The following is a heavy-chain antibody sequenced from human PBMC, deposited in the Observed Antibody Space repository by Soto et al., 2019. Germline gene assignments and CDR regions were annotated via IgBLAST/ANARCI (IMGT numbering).Heavy chain of an antibody. J-gene: IGHJ4*02. D-gene: IGHD6-13*01. Sequence: QVQLQESGPGLVKPSETLSLTCTVSGDSISSYYWSWIRQPPGKGLEWIGYIYYSGSTNYNPSLKSRVTISVDTSKNQFSLKLSSVTAADTAVYYCARARAYSSSWYVTDYWGQGTLVTVSS. CDR2: IYYSGST. CDR1: GDSISSYY. V-gene: IGHV4-59*01. CDR3: ARARAYSSSWYVTDY.